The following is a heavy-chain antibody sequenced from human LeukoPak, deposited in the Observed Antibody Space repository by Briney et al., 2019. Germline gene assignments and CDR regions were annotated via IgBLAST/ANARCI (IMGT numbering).Heavy chain of an antibody. CDR2: IYYTGTT. CDR1: GDSMSSRSYY. V-gene: IGHV4-39*01. Sequence: PSETLSLTCTVSGDSMSSRSYYWGWIRQPPGKGLEWIWNIYYTGTTYYNPSLKSRVYIAVDTSKNQFSLFLSSVTAADTAVYYCARQRTAGTKVIDYWGQGTLVTVSS. CDR3: ARQRTAGTKVIDY. J-gene: IGHJ4*02. D-gene: IGHD1-1*01.